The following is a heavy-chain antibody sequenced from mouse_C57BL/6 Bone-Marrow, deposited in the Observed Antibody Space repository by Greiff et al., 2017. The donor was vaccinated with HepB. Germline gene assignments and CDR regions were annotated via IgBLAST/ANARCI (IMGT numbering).Heavy chain of an antibody. CDR3: ARSLIYYYGSSYAMDY. CDR1: GYSITSDY. J-gene: IGHJ4*01. Sequence: EVKLEESGPGLAKPSQTLSLTCSVTGYSITSDYWNWIRKFPGNKLEYMGYISYSGSTYYNPSLKSRISITRDTSKNQYYLQLNSVTTEDTATYYCARSLIYYYGSSYAMDYWGQGTSVTVSS. D-gene: IGHD1-1*01. CDR2: ISYSGST. V-gene: IGHV3-8*01.